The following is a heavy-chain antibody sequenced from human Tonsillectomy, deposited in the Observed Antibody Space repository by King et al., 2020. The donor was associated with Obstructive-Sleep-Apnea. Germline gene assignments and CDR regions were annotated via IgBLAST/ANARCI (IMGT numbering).Heavy chain of an antibody. CDR2: IYPGDSVT. Sequence: VQLVESGAEVKKPGEALKISCKGSGYRFLTYWIGWVRQMPGKGLEWMGIIYPGDSVTRYSPSFQGQVTISADESITTAYLQWSSLKASDTAMYYCARGGEYYFDYWGQGTLVTVSS. D-gene: IGHD2-15*01. J-gene: IGHJ4*02. CDR1: GYRFLTYW. V-gene: IGHV5-51*01. CDR3: ARGGEYYFDY.